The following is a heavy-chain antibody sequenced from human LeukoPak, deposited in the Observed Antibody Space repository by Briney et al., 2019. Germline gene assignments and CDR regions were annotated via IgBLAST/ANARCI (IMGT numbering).Heavy chain of an antibody. D-gene: IGHD7-27*01. CDR3: ARNPPRTGDFNS. Sequence: ASVKVSCKTSGYTFTNYDINWVRQATGQGLEWLGWMSPNNGDTGYAQKFQGRVTMTRDTSTNTAYMELSGLASEDTAVYYCARNPPRTGDFNSWGQGALVTVSS. CDR2: MSPNNGDT. CDR1: GYTFTNYD. J-gene: IGHJ4*02. V-gene: IGHV1-8*01.